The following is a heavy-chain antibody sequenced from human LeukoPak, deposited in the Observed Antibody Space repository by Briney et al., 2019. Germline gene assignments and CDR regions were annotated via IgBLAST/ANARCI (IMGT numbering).Heavy chain of an antibody. CDR2: INPNSGGT. CDR1: GYTFTGYY. V-gene: IGHV1-2*02. CDR3: ARWGIRKYFYYMDV. D-gene: IGHD1-14*01. J-gene: IGHJ6*03. Sequence: ASVKVSCKASGYTFTGYYMHWVGQAPGQGLEWMGWINPNSGGTNYAQKVQGRVTMTTDTSTSTAYMELRSLRSDDTAVYYCARWGIRKYFYYMDVWGKGTTVTVSS.